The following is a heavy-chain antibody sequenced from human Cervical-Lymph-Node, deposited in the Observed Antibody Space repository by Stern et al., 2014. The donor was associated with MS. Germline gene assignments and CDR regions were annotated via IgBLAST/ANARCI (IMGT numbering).Heavy chain of an antibody. CDR1: GYGFSDYW. CDR3: ARQIEGIPGL. Sequence: EVQLVQSGAVVRKPGDSLRISCTGSGYGFSDYWIGWVRQMPGKGLEWIGGIYPGDSDTPYSPSFEGQVTMSADKSVATAYLQWSSLKASDTAIYFCARQIEGIPGLWGQGTLVTVSS. V-gene: IGHV5-51*01. J-gene: IGHJ4*02. CDR2: IYPGDSDT. D-gene: IGHD6-13*01.